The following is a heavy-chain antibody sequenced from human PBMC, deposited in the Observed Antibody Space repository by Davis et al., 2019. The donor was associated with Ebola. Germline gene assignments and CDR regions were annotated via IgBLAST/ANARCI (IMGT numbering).Heavy chain of an antibody. J-gene: IGHJ4*02. D-gene: IGHD3-10*01. CDR3: GHNHFESGMIFDS. V-gene: IGHV2-5*02. CDR2: IYGDDDK. Sequence: SGPTLVKPTQTLTLTCSFSGFSLNTAAVGVGWIRQPPGKALEWLAIIYGDDDKRYNSSLETRLAITKDTSKKQVVLRMTNMDPVDTGTYYCGHNHFESGMIFDSWGQGSLVTVSS. CDR1: GFSLNTAAVG.